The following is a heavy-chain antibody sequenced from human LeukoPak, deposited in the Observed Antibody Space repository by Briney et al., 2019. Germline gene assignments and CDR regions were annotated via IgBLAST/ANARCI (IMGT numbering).Heavy chain of an antibody. J-gene: IGHJ4*02. V-gene: IGHV5-51*01. CDR1: GYSFTNYW. D-gene: IGHD4-11*01. Sequence: GESLKISCKGSGYSFTNYWIGWVRQMPGKGLEWMRIIYPGDSDTKYSPSFQGQVTISADKSISTAYLQWSSLKASDSAMYYCARWSLVYSNYAGYFGSWGQGTLVTVSS. CDR3: ARWSLVYSNYAGYFGS. CDR2: IYPGDSDT.